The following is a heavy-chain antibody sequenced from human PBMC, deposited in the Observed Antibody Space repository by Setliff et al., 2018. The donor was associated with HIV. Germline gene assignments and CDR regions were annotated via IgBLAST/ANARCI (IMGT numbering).Heavy chain of an antibody. Sequence: GGSLRLSCVASGFTFSTYAINWVRLPPGKGLEWASSISGSGFAYYADSVKGRFIISRDNSKNTLFLQMDSLRAEDTALYYCAKQRYYDGNDGFDVWGQGTMVTVSS. D-gene: IGHD3-3*01. V-gene: IGHV3-23*01. CDR2: ISGSGFA. J-gene: IGHJ3*01. CDR3: AKQRYYDGNDGFDV. CDR1: GFTFSTYA.